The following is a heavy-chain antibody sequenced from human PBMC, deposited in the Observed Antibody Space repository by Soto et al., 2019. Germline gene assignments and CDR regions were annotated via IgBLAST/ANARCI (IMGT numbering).Heavy chain of an antibody. J-gene: IGHJ6*01. CDR1: SGPSKSHN. CDR3: VRQGIGFLHGVVDV. CDR2: VYDTWST. V-gene: IGHV4-59*08. Sequence: QVQVQQSGPGLVKPSETLSLTCTVSSGPSKSHNWGWIRQPPGRGLEWIGYVYDTWSTSYNPSLMSRVSVSEGASTTRISLTLRFVTAADTAVYYCVRQGIGFLHGVVDVWGQGTTVIVYS. D-gene: IGHD3-10*01.